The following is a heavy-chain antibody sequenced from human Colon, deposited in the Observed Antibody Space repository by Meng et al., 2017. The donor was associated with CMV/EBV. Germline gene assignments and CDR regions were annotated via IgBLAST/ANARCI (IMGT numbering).Heavy chain of an antibody. CDR1: GFTISDRH. Sequence: GESLKISCEVSGFTISDRHMSWIRQAPGKGLDWIIYVTRDSMIYSADSVKGRFTISRDNANNLLYLQMTSLRADDTAVYYCARDPDHDRYGSGRCLDYWGQGTLVTVSS. CDR2: VTRDSMI. V-gene: IGHV3-69-1*01. J-gene: IGHJ4*02. CDR3: ARDPDHDRYGSGRCLDY. D-gene: IGHD3-10*01.